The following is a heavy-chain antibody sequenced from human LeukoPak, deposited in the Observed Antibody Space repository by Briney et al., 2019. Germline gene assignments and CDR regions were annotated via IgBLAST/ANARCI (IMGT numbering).Heavy chain of an antibody. CDR2: IYSGGST. CDR3: ARAGDGYNRGIPDY. V-gene: IGHV3-53*01. J-gene: IGHJ4*02. Sequence: GGSLRLSCAASGFTVSSNYMSWVRQAPGKGLEWVSVIYSGGSTYYADSVKGRFTISRDNSKNTLYLQMNSLRAEDTAVYYCARAGDGYNRGIPDYWGQGTLVTVSS. CDR1: GFTVSSNY. D-gene: IGHD5-24*01.